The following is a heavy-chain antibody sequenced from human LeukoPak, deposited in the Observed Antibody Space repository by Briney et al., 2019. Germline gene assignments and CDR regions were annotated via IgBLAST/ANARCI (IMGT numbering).Heavy chain of an antibody. CDR2: ISAYNGNT. CDR1: GYTFTSYG. CDR3: ARVITMVRGVKNWFDP. V-gene: IGHV1-18*01. D-gene: IGHD3-10*01. Sequence: ASVKVSCKASGYTFTSYGISWVRQAPGQGLEWMGWISAYNGNTNYAQKLQGRVTMTTDTSTSTAYMELRSLRSDDTAVYYCARVITMVRGVKNWFDPWGQGTLVTVSS. J-gene: IGHJ5*02.